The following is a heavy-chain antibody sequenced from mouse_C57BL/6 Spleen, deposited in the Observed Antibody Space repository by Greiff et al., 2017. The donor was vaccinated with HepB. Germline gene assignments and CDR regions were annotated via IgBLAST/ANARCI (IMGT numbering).Heavy chain of an antibody. V-gene: IGHV5-17*01. CDR2: ISSGSSTI. J-gene: IGHJ2*01. CDR1: GFTFSDYG. CDR3: ARRTLLLSSYFDY. D-gene: IGHD2-1*01. Sequence: EVMLVESGGGLVKPGGSLKLSCAASGFTFSDYGMHWVRQAPEKGLEWVAYISSGSSTIYYADTVKGRFTISRDNAKNTLFLQMTSLRSEDTAMYYCARRTLLLSSYFDYWGQGTTLTVSS.